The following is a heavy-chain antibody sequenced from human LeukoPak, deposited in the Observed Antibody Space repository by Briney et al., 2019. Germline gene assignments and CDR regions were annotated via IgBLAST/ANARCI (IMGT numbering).Heavy chain of an antibody. J-gene: IGHJ4*02. V-gene: IGHV3-23*01. CDR3: AKDLAEQQLVPTLFDY. CDR2: ISSGGST. CDR1: GFTFSSYA. D-gene: IGHD6-13*01. Sequence: GGSLRLSCAASGFTFSSYAMSWVRQAPGKGLEWVSAISSGGSTYYADSVKGRFTISRDNSKNTLYLQMNSLRAEDTALYYCAKDLAEQQLVPTLFDYWGQGTLVTVSS.